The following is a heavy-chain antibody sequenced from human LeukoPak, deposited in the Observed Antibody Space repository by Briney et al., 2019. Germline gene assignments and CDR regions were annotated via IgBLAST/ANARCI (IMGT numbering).Heavy chain of an antibody. V-gene: IGHV3-48*02. D-gene: IGHD3-10*01. Sequence: GGSLRLSCAASGFTFRAYSMNWVRQAPGRGPEWVSHISSSSSTIYYADSVKGRFTISRDNGKNSLYLQMNSLRDEDTAVYYCVRGDGWFGELLNFDNWGQGTLVTVSS. CDR3: VRGDGWFGELLNFDN. CDR1: GFTFRAYS. J-gene: IGHJ4*02. CDR2: ISSSSSTI.